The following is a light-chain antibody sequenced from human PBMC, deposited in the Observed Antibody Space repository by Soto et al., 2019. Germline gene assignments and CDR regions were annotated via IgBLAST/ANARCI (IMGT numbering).Light chain of an antibody. J-gene: IGKJ3*01. V-gene: IGKV3-20*01. CDR1: QSVSSSY. CDR3: QQYGTSPFT. Sequence: EIVLTQSPGTLSLSPGERATFSCRASQSVSSSYLAWYQQKPGQAPRLLIYGASSRATGIPDRFSGSGSGTDFTLTISRLEPEDFAVYYCQQYGTSPFTFGHGTKGDIK. CDR2: GAS.